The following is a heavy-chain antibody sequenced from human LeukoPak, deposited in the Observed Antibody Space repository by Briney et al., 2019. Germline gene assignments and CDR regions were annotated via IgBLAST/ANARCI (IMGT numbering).Heavy chain of an antibody. CDR2: INPNSGGT. CDR3: ARGVVPAAPNFDY. J-gene: IGHJ4*02. D-gene: IGHD2-2*01. Sequence: ASVKVSCKASGYTFTGYYTHWVRQAPGQGLEWMGWINPNSGGTNYAQKFQGRVTMTRDTSISTAYMELSRLRSDDTAVYYCARGVVPAAPNFDYWGQGTLVTVSS. V-gene: IGHV1-2*02. CDR1: GYTFTGYY.